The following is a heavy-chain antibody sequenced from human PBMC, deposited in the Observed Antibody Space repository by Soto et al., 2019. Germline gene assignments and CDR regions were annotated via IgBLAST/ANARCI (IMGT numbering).Heavy chain of an antibody. D-gene: IGHD1-1*01. V-gene: IGHV4-38-2*02. CDR2: IYPSVSS. Sequence: SETLSLTCNVSGFAISRGYYWSWVRQPPGKGLEWVGSIYPSVSSYHNPSLESRLTLSIDTSKNQFTLKLASVTAADTALYYCAREKVGTTFFDNWGQGTQVTVSS. CDR1: GFAISRGYY. CDR3: AREKVGTTFFDN. J-gene: IGHJ4*02.